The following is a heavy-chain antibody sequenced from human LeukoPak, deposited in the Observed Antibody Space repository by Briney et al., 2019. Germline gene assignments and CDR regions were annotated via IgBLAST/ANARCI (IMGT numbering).Heavy chain of an antibody. D-gene: IGHD3-10*01. CDR3: AKDRYYYGSGSSFHWFDP. CDR2: ISYDGSNK. V-gene: IGHV3-30*18. J-gene: IGHJ5*02. CDR1: GFTFSSYG. Sequence: GSLRLSCAASGFTFSSYGMHWVRQAPGKGLEWVAVISYDGSNKYYADSVKGRFTISRDNSKNTLYLQMNSLRAEDTAVYYCAKDRYYYGSGSSFHWFDPWGQGTLVTVSS.